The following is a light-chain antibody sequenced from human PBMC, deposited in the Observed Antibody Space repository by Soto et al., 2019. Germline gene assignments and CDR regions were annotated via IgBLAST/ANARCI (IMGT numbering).Light chain of an antibody. V-gene: IGKV1-27*01. CDR1: QGISNY. CDR3: QEYNSAPFT. J-gene: IGKJ3*01. CDR2: ATS. Sequence: DIQMTQSPSSLSASVGDRGTITCRASQGISNYLAWYQQKPGKVPKLLIYATSTLQSGVPSRFSGSGSPTDFTLTISSLQPEDVATYYCQEYNSAPFTFGPGTKVNVK.